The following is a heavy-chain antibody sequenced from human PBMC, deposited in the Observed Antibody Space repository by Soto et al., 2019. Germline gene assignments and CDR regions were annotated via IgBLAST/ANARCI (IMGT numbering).Heavy chain of an antibody. CDR3: ARHWSGYYYYYYMDV. J-gene: IGHJ6*03. V-gene: IGHV4-59*08. Sequence: PSETLSLTCTVSGGSISSYYWSWIRQPPGKGLEWIGYIYYSGSTNYNPSLKSRVTISVDTSKNQFSLKLSSVTAADTAVYYCARHWSGYYYYYYMDVWGKGTTVTVSS. CDR2: IYYSGST. CDR1: GGSISSYY.